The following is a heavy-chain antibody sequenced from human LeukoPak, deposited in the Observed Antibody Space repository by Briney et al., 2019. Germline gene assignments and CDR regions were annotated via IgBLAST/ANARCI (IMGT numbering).Heavy chain of an antibody. CDR3: ARDPAGGAYDL. V-gene: IGHV3-53*01. J-gene: IGHJ3*01. CDR2: IYSGGGT. CDR1: GLTVSNNY. Sequence: GGSLRLSCAASGLTVSNNYMTWARQAPGKGLDWASLIYSGGGTYYADSVKGRFTISRDNSNNTLYLQMNSLRAEDTAVYYCARDPAGGAYDLWGHGTLVTVSS.